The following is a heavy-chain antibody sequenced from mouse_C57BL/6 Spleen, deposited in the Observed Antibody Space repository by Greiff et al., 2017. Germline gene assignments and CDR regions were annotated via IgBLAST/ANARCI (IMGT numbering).Heavy chain of an antibody. CDR2: INPSSGYT. J-gene: IGHJ4*01. D-gene: IGHD2-2*01. V-gene: IGHV1-4*01. CDR1: GYTFTSYT. CDR3: ARGGGLPHYYAMDY. Sequence: VQLQQSGAELARPGASVTMSCKASGYTFTSYTMHWVKQRPGQGLEWIGYINPSSGYTKYNQKFKDKATLTADKSSSPAYMQLSSLTSEDSAVYYCARGGGLPHYYAMDYWGQGTSVTVSS.